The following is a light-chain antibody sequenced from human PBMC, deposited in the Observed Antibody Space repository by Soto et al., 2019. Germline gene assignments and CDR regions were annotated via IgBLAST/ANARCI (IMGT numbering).Light chain of an antibody. Sequence: EIGITQSPSTLSVSPGERATLSCRASQSVSSNLAWYQQKPGQAPRLLIYGASTRATGIPARFSGSGSETDFTLTISSLQPEDFATYYCQQDNSFPFTFGQGTRLEIK. J-gene: IGKJ5*01. CDR2: GAS. CDR1: QSVSSN. CDR3: QQDNSFPFT. V-gene: IGKV3-15*01.